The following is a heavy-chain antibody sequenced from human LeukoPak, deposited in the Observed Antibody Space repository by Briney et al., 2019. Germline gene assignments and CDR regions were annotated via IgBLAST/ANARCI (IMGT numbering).Heavy chain of an antibody. D-gene: IGHD6-19*01. J-gene: IGHJ5*02. Sequence: ASVKVSCKASGYTFTSYGISWVRQAPGQGLEWMGWISAYNGNTNYAQKLQGRVTMTTDTSTSTAYMELRSLRSDDTAVYYCARDPQQWLVLYWFDPWGQGTLVTVSS. CDR2: ISAYNGNT. CDR1: GYTFTSYG. CDR3: ARDPQQWLVLYWFDP. V-gene: IGHV1-18*01.